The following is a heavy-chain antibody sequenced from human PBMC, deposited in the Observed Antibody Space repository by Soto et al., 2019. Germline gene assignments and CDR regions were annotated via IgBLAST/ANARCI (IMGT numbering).Heavy chain of an antibody. V-gene: IGHV4-31*03. D-gene: IGHD2-21*02. J-gene: IGHJ5*02. CDR1: GGSISSGGYY. Sequence: QVQLQESGPGLVKPSQTLSLTCTVSGGSISSGGYYWSWIRQHPGKGLAWIGYIYYSGSTYSNPSLKSRVTRSVDTSKNQFSLKLSSVTAADTAVYYCAGVGGNSIIAADPWGQGTLVTVSS. CDR3: AGVGGNSIIAADP. CDR2: IYYSGST.